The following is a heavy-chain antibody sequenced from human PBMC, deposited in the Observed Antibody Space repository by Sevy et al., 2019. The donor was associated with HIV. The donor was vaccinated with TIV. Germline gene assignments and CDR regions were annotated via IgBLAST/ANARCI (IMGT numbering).Heavy chain of an antibody. CDR3: ARVRDFWSGYYANYNYYYGMDV. Sequence: GGSLRLSCAASGFTFSSYWMSWVRQAPGKGLEWVANIKQDGSEKYYVDSVKGRFTISRDNAKNSLSLQMNSLRAEDTAVYYCARVRDFWSGYYANYNYYYGMDVWGQWTTVTVSS. CDR1: GFTFSSYW. D-gene: IGHD3-3*01. V-gene: IGHV3-7*01. CDR2: IKQDGSEK. J-gene: IGHJ6*02.